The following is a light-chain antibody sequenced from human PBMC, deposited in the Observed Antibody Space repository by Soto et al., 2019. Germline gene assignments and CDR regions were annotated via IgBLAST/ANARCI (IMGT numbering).Light chain of an antibody. CDR3: QQRGNWWT. CDR1: QSISIY. Sequence: EVVLTQSPATLSLSPGERATLSCRASQSISIYLTWYQQKPGQAPRLLIYDATNRATGIPARFSGSGSGTDFTLTISSLEPEGFAVYYCQQRGNWWTFGQGTKVDIK. J-gene: IGKJ1*01. V-gene: IGKV3-11*01. CDR2: DAT.